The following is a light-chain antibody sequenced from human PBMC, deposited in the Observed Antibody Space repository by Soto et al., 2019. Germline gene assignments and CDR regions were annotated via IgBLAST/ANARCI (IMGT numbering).Light chain of an antibody. CDR3: ASYTVTNIVI. Sequence: QSVLTQPASVSGSPAQSITISCTGTSSDVGAYDYVSWYQHHPGRAPKLLIYEVISRPSGVSNRFSGSKSGNTASLTISGLQTEDEAHYYCASYTVTNIVIFGGGTKLTVL. V-gene: IGLV2-14*01. CDR2: EVI. CDR1: SSDVGAYDY. J-gene: IGLJ2*01.